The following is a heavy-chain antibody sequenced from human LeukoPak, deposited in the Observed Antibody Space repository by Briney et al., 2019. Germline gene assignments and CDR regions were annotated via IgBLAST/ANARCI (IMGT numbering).Heavy chain of an antibody. D-gene: IGHD6-19*01. Sequence: SQTLSLTCAISGDSVSSNNGAWNWIRQSPSRGLEWLGRTYYRSKWYNDYAEFIQGRITINPDISKNQFSLQLNSVTPEDTAVYYCARDLGTSGWYTFDFWGQGTLVTVSS. V-gene: IGHV6-1*01. J-gene: IGHJ4*02. CDR2: TYYRSKWYN. CDR3: ARDLGTSGWYTFDF. CDR1: GDSVSSNNGA.